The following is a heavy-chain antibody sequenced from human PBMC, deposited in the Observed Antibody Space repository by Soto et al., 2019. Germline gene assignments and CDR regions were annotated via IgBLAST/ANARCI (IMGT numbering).Heavy chain of an antibody. D-gene: IGHD3-10*01. CDR2: ISAYNGNT. Sequence: QVQLVQSGAEVKKPGASVKVSCKASGYTFTSYGISWVRQAPGQGLEWMGWISAYNGNTNYAQKLQGRVTMPTDTSTSTAYMELRSLRSDDTAVYYCARVYRITMVRGELSEYWGQGTLVTVSS. CDR3: ARVYRITMVRGELSEY. CDR1: GYTFTSYG. J-gene: IGHJ4*02. V-gene: IGHV1-18*01.